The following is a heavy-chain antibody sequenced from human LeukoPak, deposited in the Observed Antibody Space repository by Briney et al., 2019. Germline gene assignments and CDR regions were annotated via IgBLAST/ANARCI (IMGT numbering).Heavy chain of an antibody. CDR3: TRDYRGTFDY. J-gene: IGHJ4*02. V-gene: IGHV3-7*03. D-gene: IGHD1-26*01. CDR1: GFNYR. Sequence: GGSLRLSCVASGFNYRMSWVRQAPGKGLEWVANIKQDGSEKNYVDSVKGRFTISGDNAKNSLYLQMNSLRAEDTAIYYCTRDYRGTFDYWGQGTLVTVSS. CDR2: IKQDGSEK.